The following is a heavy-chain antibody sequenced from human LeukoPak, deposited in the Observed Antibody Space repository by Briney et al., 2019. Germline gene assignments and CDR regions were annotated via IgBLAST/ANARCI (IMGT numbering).Heavy chain of an antibody. J-gene: IGHJ3*02. CDR2: INPSGGST. CDR1: GYTFTSYY. V-gene: IGHV1-46*01. Sequence: ASVKVSCKASGYTFTSYYMHWVRQAPGQGLEWMGIINPSGGSTSYAQKFQGRVTMTRDMSTSTVYMELSSLRSEDTAVYYCARGGVKIHTMIVENDAFDIWGQGTMVTVSS. CDR3: ARGGVKIHTMIVENDAFDI. D-gene: IGHD3-22*01.